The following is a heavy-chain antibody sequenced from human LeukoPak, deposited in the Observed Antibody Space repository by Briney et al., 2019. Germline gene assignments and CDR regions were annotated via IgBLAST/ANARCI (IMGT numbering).Heavy chain of an antibody. CDR3: VTVANVYDY. J-gene: IGHJ4*02. D-gene: IGHD4/OR15-4a*01. Sequence: GGSLRLSCSASGFTFSGYSMHWVRQAPGKGLEFVSAINNNGHNTYHADSVKGRFTISRDNSKSMLCLQMSSLRPEDTAVYYCVTVANVYDYWGQGTLVTVSS. CDR1: GFTFSGYS. CDR2: INNNGHNT. V-gene: IGHV3-64D*09.